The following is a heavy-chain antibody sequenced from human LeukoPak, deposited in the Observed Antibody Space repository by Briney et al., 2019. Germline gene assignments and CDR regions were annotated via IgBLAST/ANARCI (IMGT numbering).Heavy chain of an antibody. V-gene: IGHV1-69*13. CDR2: IIPIFGTA. J-gene: IGHJ5*02. CDR1: GGTFSSYA. CDR3: ARDYGDNNWFDP. D-gene: IGHD4-17*01. Sequence: ASVKVSCKASGGTFSSYAISWVRQAPGQGPEWMGGIIPIFGTANYAQKFQGRVTITADESTSTAYMELSSLRSEDTAVYYCARDYGDNNWFDPWGQGTLATVSS.